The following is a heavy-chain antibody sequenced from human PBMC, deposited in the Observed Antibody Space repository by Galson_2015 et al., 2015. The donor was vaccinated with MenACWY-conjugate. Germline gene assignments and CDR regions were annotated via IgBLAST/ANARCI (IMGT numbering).Heavy chain of an antibody. J-gene: IGHJ6*02. Sequence: LRLSCAASGFTFDDYAMHWVRQAPGKGLEWVSGISWNSGSIGYADSVKGRFTISRDNAKNSLYLQMNSLRAEDTALYYCAKDMASIVGATTADDYYYYGMDVWGQGTTVTVS. D-gene: IGHD1-26*01. V-gene: IGHV3-9*01. CDR3: AKDMASIVGATTADDYYYYGMDV. CDR2: ISWNSGSI. CDR1: GFTFDDYA.